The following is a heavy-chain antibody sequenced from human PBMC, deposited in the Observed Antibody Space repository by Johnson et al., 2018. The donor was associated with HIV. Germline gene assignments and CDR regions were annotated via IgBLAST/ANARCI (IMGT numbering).Heavy chain of an antibody. V-gene: IGHV3-30*02. D-gene: IGHD3-22*01. Sequence: QVQLVESGGVVVQPRGSLRLSCAASGFTFDDYALHWVRQAPGKGLEWVAFIRYDGSNKYYADSVKGRFTISRDNSKNTLYLQMNSLRAEDTAVYYCARGQRITMIVVVTLDAFDIWGQGTMVTVSS. CDR1: GFTFDDYA. CDR3: ARGQRITMIVVVTLDAFDI. CDR2: IRYDGSNK. J-gene: IGHJ3*02.